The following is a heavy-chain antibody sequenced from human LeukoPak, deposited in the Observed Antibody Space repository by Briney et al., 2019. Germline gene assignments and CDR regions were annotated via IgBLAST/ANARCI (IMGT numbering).Heavy chain of an antibody. CDR3: ARDSGNDYGDYFGY. D-gene: IGHD4-17*01. CDR2: ISSSSSYI. CDR1: GFTFSSYS. J-gene: IGHJ4*02. Sequence: GGSLRLSCAASGFTFSSYSMNWVRQAPGKGLEWVSSISSSSSYIYYADSVRGRFTISRDNAKNSLYLQMNSLRDEDTAVYYCARDSGNDYGDYFGYWGQGTLVTVSS. V-gene: IGHV3-21*01.